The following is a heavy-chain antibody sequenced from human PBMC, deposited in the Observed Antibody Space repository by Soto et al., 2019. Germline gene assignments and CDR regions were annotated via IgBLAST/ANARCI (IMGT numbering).Heavy chain of an antibody. CDR1: GGTISSYT. CDR2: IIPILGIA. D-gene: IGHD6-6*01. CDR3: ARGIAAITYYYYYMDV. Sequence: ASVKVSCKASGGTISSYTISWVRQAPGQGLEWMGRIIPILGIANYAQKFQGRVTITADKSTSTAYMELSSLRSEDTAVYYCARGIAAITYYYYYMDVWGKGTTVTVSS. J-gene: IGHJ6*03. V-gene: IGHV1-69*02.